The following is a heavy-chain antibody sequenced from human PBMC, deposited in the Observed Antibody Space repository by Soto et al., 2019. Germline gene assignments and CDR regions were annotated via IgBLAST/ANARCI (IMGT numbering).Heavy chain of an antibody. Sequence: SVKVSCKASGGTFSSYAISWVRQAPGQGLEWMGGIIPIFGTANYAQRFQGRVTITADESTSTAYMELSSLRSEDTAVYYCASHLTYYYDSSGYLYWGQGTLVTVSS. V-gene: IGHV1-69*13. CDR3: ASHLTYYYDSSGYLY. D-gene: IGHD3-22*01. CDR2: IIPIFGTA. J-gene: IGHJ4*02. CDR1: GGTFSSYA.